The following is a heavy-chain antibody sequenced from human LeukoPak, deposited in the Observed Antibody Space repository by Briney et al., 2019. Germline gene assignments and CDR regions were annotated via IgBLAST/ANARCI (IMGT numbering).Heavy chain of an antibody. CDR1: GYTFTSYG. J-gene: IGHJ6*02. V-gene: IGHV1-8*02. CDR2: MNPNSGNT. Sequence: ASVKVSCKASGYTFTSYGISWVRQATGQGLEWMGWMNPNSGNTGYAQKFQGRVTMTRNTSISTAYMELSSLRSEDTAVYYCARASPLNYDFWTFNYYYGMDVWGQGTTVTVSS. CDR3: ARASPLNYDFWTFNYYYGMDV. D-gene: IGHD3-3*01.